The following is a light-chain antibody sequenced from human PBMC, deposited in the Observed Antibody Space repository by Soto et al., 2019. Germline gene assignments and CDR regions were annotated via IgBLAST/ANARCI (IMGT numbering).Light chain of an antibody. Sequence: IQVTQSPSSYSSSVCNRXSITCRASQDIAGYLAWYQHKPGRTPELLIHGASRLQSGVPARFSGSGSGTDLTLSINSLQPEDFATYYCQQAYSFPITFGQGTRLEIK. CDR2: GAS. V-gene: IGKV1D-12*01. J-gene: IGKJ5*01. CDR3: QQAYSFPIT. CDR1: QDIAGY.